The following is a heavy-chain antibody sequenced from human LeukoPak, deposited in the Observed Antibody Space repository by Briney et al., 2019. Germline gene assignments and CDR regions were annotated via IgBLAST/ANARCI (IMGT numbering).Heavy chain of an antibody. Sequence: SETLSLTCTVSGGSISSSSYYWGWLRQPPGKGLEWIGSINYSGSTYYNPFLKSRVTISVATSKNQFSLKLSSVTAADTAVYYCARRILRGGYYMDVWGKGTTVTVS. D-gene: IGHD3-10*01. CDR2: INYSGST. CDR1: GGSISSSSYY. V-gene: IGHV4-39*01. J-gene: IGHJ6*03. CDR3: ARRILRGGYYMDV.